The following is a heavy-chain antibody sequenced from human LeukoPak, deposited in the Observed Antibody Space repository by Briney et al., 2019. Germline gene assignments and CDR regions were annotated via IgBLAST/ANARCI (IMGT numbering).Heavy chain of an antibody. V-gene: IGHV5-51*01. CDR2: IYPGDSDT. Sequence: GESLKISCKGSGYSFTSYWIAWVRQMPGKGLEWMGIIYPGDSDTRYSPSFQGQVTISADKSTSTAYQQWSSLKASDTAMYYCARLYDNSDYFVYWGQGTLVTVSS. D-gene: IGHD3-22*01. CDR1: GYSFTSYW. CDR3: ARLYDNSDYFVY. J-gene: IGHJ4*02.